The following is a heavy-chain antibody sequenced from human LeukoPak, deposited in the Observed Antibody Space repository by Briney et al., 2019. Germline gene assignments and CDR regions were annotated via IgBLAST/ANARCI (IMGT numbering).Heavy chain of an antibody. D-gene: IGHD3-16*01. CDR2: IYHSGST. Sequence: SETLSLTCAVSGYSISSGYYWGWIRQPPGKGLEWIGSIYHSGSTYYNPSLKSRVTISVDTSKNQFSLKLSSVTAADTAVYYCAGITNHYHYYYMDVWGKGTTVTVSS. CDR3: AGITNHYHYYYMDV. V-gene: IGHV4-38-2*01. J-gene: IGHJ6*03. CDR1: GYSISSGYY.